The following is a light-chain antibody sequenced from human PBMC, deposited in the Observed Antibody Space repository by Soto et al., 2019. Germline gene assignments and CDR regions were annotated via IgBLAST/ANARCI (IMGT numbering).Light chain of an antibody. V-gene: IGLV2-14*03. J-gene: IGLJ2*01. Sequence: QSVLTQPASVSGSPGQSITISCTGSSSDIGSYDYVSWYQHHPGKVPKLMIYDAFNRPSGVSNRFSGSKSGDTASLTISGLQAEDEADYYCSSYTSSSSVVFGGGTKLTV. CDR1: SSDIGSYDY. CDR2: DAF. CDR3: SSYTSSSSVV.